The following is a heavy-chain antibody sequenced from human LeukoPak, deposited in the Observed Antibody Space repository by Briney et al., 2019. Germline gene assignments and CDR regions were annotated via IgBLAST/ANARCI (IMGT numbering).Heavy chain of an antibody. CDR1: GFTFTSYT. V-gene: IGHV3-23*01. D-gene: IGHD3-10*01. Sequence: GGSLRLSCAASGFTFTSYTMSWVRQAPGKGLEWVSAISGSGGSTYYADSVKGRFTISRDNSKNTLYLQMNSLRAEDTAVYYCAKAGWFGELFDAFDIWGQGTMVTVSS. CDR3: AKAGWFGELFDAFDI. J-gene: IGHJ3*02. CDR2: ISGSGGST.